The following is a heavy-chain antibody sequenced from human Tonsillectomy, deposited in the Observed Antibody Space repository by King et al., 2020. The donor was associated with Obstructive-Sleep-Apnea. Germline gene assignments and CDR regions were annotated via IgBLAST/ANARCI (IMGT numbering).Heavy chain of an antibody. CDR2: IYHSGST. CDR1: GYSISSGYY. CDR3: ATPRGGNSAYGMDV. V-gene: IGHV4-38-2*02. Sequence: QLQESGPGLVKPSETLSLTCTVSGYSISSGYYWGWIRQPPGKGLEWIGSIYHSGSTYYNPSLKSRVTISVDTSKNQFSLKLSSVTAADTAVYYCATPRGGNSAYGMDVWGQGTTVTVSS. J-gene: IGHJ6*02. D-gene: IGHD4-23*01.